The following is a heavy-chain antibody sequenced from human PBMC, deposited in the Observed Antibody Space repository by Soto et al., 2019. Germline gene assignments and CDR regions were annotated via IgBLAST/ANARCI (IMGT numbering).Heavy chain of an antibody. J-gene: IGHJ4*02. D-gene: IGHD2-2*01. Sequence: GGSLRLSCAASGFTFSSYGMHWVRQAPGKGLEWVAVIWYDGSNKYYADSVKGRFTISRDNSKNTLYLQMNSLRAEDTAVYYCARSFTSCYGCMLPDYWGQGTLVTVSS. CDR3: ARSFTSCYGCMLPDY. CDR1: GFTFSSYG. CDR2: IWYDGSNK. V-gene: IGHV3-33*01.